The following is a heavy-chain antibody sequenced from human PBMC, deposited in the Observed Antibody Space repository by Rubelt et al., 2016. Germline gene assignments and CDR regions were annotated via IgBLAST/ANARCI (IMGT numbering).Heavy chain of an antibody. V-gene: IGHV3-30*04. Sequence: WVRQAPGKGLEWVAVISYDGSNKYYADSVKGRFTISRDNSKNTLYLQMNSLRAEDTAVYYCARDLEYCSGGSCYKPSNYYYYGMDVWGQGTTVTVSS. D-gene: IGHD2-15*01. CDR3: ARDLEYCSGGSCYKPSNYYYYGMDV. CDR2: ISYDGSNK. J-gene: IGHJ6*02.